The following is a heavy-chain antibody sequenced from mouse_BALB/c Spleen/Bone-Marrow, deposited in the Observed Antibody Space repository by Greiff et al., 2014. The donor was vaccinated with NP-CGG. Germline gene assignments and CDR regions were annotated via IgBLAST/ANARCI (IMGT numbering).Heavy chain of an antibody. J-gene: IGHJ2*01. D-gene: IGHD2-3*01. CDR3: GREREVDGYYDIDY. Sequence: QVQLQQSGPGLVAPSQSLSITCTVSGFSLTSYGVHWVRQPLGKGLEWLGVIWAAGSTNYNSALMSRLSISKDNSKSQLFLKMNSLQTDDTAVYYCGREREVDGYYDIDYWGRGTTLTVSS. CDR1: GFSLTSYG. V-gene: IGHV2-9*02. CDR2: IWAAGST.